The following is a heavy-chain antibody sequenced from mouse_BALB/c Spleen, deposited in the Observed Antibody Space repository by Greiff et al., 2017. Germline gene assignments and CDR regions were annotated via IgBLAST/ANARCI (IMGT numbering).Heavy chain of an antibody. CDR1: GYTFTEYI. CDR2: FYPGSGSI. J-gene: IGHJ2*01. Sequence: QVQLQQSGAGLVKPGASVKLSCKASGYTFTEYIIHWVKQRSGQGLEWIGWFYPGSGSIKYNEKFKDKATLTADKSSSTAYMEISRLPSEDSAVYFCTGHGYYYRYNEGYFDYWGQGTTLTVSS. V-gene: IGHV1-62-2*01. CDR3: TGHGYYYRYNEGYFDY. D-gene: IGHD2-14*01.